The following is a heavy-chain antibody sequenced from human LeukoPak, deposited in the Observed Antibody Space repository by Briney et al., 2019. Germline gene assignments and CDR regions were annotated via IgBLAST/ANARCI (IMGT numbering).Heavy chain of an antibody. J-gene: IGHJ4*02. CDR2: ISSSSSYI. Sequence: PGGSLRLSCAAPGFTFSSYSMNWVRQAPGKGLEWVSSISSSSSYIYYADSVKGRFTISRDNAKNSLYLQMNSLRAEDTAVHYCARDWTVVTPEFFDYWGQGTLVTVSS. D-gene: IGHD4-23*01. CDR1: GFTFSSYS. V-gene: IGHV3-21*01. CDR3: ARDWTVVTPEFFDY.